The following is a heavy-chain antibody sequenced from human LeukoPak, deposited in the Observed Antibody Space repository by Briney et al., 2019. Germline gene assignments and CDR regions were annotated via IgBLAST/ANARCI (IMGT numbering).Heavy chain of an antibody. CDR3: ARAGITIFGVDIDY. CDR2: INPNSGGT. D-gene: IGHD3-3*01. J-gene: IGHJ4*02. CDR1: GYTFTGYY. Sequence: ASVKVSCKASGYTFTGYYMHWVRQAPGQGLEWMGWINPNSGGTNHAQKFQGRVTMTRDTSISTAYMELSRLRSDDTAVYYCARAGITIFGVDIDYWGQGTLVTVSS. V-gene: IGHV1-2*02.